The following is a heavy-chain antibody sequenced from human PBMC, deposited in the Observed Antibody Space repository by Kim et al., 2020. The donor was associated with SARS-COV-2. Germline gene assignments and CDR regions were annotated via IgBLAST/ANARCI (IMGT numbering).Heavy chain of an antibody. Sequence: SETLSLTCTVSGGSISSGGYYWSWIRQHPGKGLEWIGYIYYSGSTYSNPSLKSRVTISVDTSKNQFSLKLSSVTAADTAVYYCARAMGGITIFGVVTLSAFDIWGQGTMVTVSS. V-gene: IGHV4-31*03. D-gene: IGHD3-3*01. CDR1: GGSISSGGYY. CDR2: IYYSGST. CDR3: ARAMGGITIFGVVTLSAFDI. J-gene: IGHJ3*02.